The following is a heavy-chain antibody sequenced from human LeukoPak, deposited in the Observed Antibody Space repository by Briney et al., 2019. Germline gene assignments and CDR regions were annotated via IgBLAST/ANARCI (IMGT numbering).Heavy chain of an antibody. Sequence: GGSLRLSCAASGFTFSSNYMSGVRQAPGKGLEGVSVIYSGGSTYYADSVKGRFTISRHKSKNTLYLQMNSLRAEDTAVYYCARWGTGYFDYWGQGTLVTVSS. V-gene: IGHV3-53*04. J-gene: IGHJ4*02. CDR2: IYSGGST. D-gene: IGHD2-8*02. CDR3: ARWGTGYFDY. CDR1: GFTFSSNY.